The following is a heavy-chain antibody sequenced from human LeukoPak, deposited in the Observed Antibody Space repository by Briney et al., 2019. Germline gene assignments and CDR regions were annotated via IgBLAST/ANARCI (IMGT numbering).Heavy chain of an antibody. V-gene: IGHV1-69*05. J-gene: IGHJ5*02. CDR1: GGTFNNYA. CDR3: VRRQALRGRHRAFDP. D-gene: IGHD6-25*01. CDR2: IIPMFGSG. Sequence: SVKVSCKASGGTFNNYAVSWVRQAPGQGLEWLGGIIPMFGSGKYAQKFQGRVTITTDEATTTAYMELVSLTPEDTAVYYCVRRQALRGRHRAFDPWGQGTLVTVTS.